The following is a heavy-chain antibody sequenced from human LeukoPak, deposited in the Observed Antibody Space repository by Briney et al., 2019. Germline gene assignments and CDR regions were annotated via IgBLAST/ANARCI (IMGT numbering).Heavy chain of an antibody. CDR3: AKTDLGGFGFDY. J-gene: IGHJ4*02. CDR2: ISGSGGST. V-gene: IGHV3-23*01. D-gene: IGHD3-10*01. CDR1: GFTFSSYA. Sequence: GGSLRLSCAASGFTFSSYAMSWVRQAPGKGLESVSAISGSGGSTYYADSVKSRFTISRDNSKNTLYLQMNSLRAEDTAVYYCAKTDLGGFGFDYWGQGTLVTVSS.